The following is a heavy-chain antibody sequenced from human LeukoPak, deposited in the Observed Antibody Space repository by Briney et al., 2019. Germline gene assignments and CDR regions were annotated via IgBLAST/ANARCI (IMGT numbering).Heavy chain of an antibody. CDR2: IYYSGST. J-gene: IGHJ4*02. CDR3: ARVNQAVADHFDY. V-gene: IGHV4-59*01. Sequence: PSETLSLTCTVSGGSISSYWSWIRQSPGKVLEWIGYIYYSGSTNYNPSLKSRVTISVHTSKNQFSLKLYSVTAADTAVYYCARVNQAVADHFDYWGQGTLVTVSS. D-gene: IGHD6-19*01. CDR1: GGSISSY.